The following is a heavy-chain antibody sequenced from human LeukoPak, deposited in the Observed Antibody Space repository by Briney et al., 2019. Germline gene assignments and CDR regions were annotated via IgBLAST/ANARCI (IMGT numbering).Heavy chain of an antibody. CDR1: GFTFSGSA. D-gene: IGHD2-21*02. CDR2: IRSKANSYAT. Sequence: GGSLRPSCAASGFTFSGSAMHWVRQASGKGLEWVGRIRSKANSYATAYAASVKGRFTISRDDSKNTAYLQMNSLKTEDTAVYYCTRRYCGGDCPVYWGQGTLVTVSS. V-gene: IGHV3-73*01. J-gene: IGHJ4*02. CDR3: TRRYCGGDCPVY.